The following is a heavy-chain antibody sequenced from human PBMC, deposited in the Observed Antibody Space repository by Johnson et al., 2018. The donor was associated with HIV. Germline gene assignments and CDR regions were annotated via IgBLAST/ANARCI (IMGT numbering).Heavy chain of an antibody. Sequence: MHWVRQAPGKGLEWVAVISYDGSNKYYADSVKGRFTISRDNSKNTLYLQMNSLRAEDTAVYYCAKGNGDRSAFDIRGQGTMVTVSS. D-gene: IGHD4-17*01. J-gene: IGHJ3*02. CDR3: AKGNGDRSAFDI. CDR2: ISYDGSNK. V-gene: IGHV3-30-3*02.